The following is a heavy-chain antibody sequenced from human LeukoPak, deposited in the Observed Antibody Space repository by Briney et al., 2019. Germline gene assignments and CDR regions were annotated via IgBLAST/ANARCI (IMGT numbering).Heavy chain of an antibody. CDR2: INPNSGGT. D-gene: IGHD5-12*01. V-gene: IGHV1-2*02. CDR3: ARATDIVATILYYYYMDV. CDR1: GYTFTGYY. Sequence: ASVKVSCKASGYTFTGYYMHWVRQAPGQGLEWMGWINPNSGGTNYAQKFQGRVTMTRDTSISTAYMELSRLRSDDTAVYYCARATDIVATILYYYYMDVWGKGTTVTVSS. J-gene: IGHJ6*03.